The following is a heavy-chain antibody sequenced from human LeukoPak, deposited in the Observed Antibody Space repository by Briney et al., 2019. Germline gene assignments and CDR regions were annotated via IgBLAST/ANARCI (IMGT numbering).Heavy chain of an antibody. CDR1: GGTFSDYS. Sequence: SVKVSCKASGGTFSDYSISWVRQAPGQGLEWMGRIIPILNVPNYAQKFEGRLTITADKSTSTAYMELSSLKPADTAVYFCARDRPRARYFDYWGQGTLVAVSS. CDR2: IIPILNVP. D-gene: IGHD2-15*01. J-gene: IGHJ4*02. CDR3: ARDRPRARYFDY. V-gene: IGHV1-69*04.